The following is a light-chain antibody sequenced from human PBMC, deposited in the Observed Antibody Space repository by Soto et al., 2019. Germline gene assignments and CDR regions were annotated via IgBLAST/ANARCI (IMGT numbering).Light chain of an antibody. V-gene: IGKV3-11*01. CDR2: GVS. CDR1: QSVTTF. J-gene: IGKJ3*01. Sequence: IVLTQSPATLSLSPGERATLSCRASQSVTTFLAWYQQRPGQAPRLLIYGVSNRATGVPVRFSGSGSGTHFTLTISSLEPEDFVVYYCQQRSGGPPLFSFGPGTKVEIK. CDR3: QQRSGGPPLFS.